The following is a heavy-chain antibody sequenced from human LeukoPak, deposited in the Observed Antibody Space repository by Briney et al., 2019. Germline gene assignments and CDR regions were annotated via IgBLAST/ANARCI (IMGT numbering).Heavy chain of an antibody. Sequence: PSETLSLTCTVSGDSISSSNYYWGWSRQPPGKGLEWIASIYYSGSTNYNPPLKSRVTISVDTSKNQFSLKLSSVTAADTAVYYCARYSGYAGHIDYWGQGTLVTVSS. D-gene: IGHD5-12*01. CDR1: GDSISSSNYY. J-gene: IGHJ4*02. CDR2: IYYSGST. CDR3: ARYSGYAGHIDY. V-gene: IGHV4-39*07.